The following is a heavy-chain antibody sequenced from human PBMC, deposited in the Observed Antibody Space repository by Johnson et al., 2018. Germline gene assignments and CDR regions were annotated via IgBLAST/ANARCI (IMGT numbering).Heavy chain of an antibody. V-gene: IGHV3-23*04. Sequence: VQLVQSGGGLVQXGGSXTLXCVASGFSFRTYAMNWVRQASGKGLEWVTHISAGSASTHYAGSVKGRFTISRDNSKNILFLQMNSLRAEDTAVYYCGKGASAAGTRGAFEIWGQGTMLTVSS. J-gene: IGHJ3*02. D-gene: IGHD6-13*01. CDR2: ISAGSAST. CDR3: GKGASAAGTRGAFEI. CDR1: GFSFRTYA.